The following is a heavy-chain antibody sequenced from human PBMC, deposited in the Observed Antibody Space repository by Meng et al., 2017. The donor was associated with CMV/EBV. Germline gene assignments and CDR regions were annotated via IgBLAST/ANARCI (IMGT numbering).Heavy chain of an antibody. CDR3: ARDQVQAKVVPASDYYGMDV. CDR1: GYTFTSYG. D-gene: IGHD2-2*01. Sequence: ASVKVSCKASGYTFTSYGISWVRQAPGQGLEWMGWISAYNGNINYAQKLQGRVTMTTDTSTSTAYMELRSLRPDDTAVYYCARDQVQAKVVPASDYYGMDVWGQGTTVTVSS. J-gene: IGHJ6*02. CDR2: ISAYNGNI. V-gene: IGHV1-18*01.